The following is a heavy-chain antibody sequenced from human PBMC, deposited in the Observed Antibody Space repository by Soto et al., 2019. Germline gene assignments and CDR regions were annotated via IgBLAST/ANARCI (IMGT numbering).Heavy chain of an antibody. CDR2: INPNSGGT. CDR1: GYTFTGYY. D-gene: IGHD3-10*01. CDR3: AREWKDGSGKSLSGWFDP. Sequence: ASVKVSCKASGYTFTGYYMHWVRQAPGQGLEWMGWINPNSGGTNYAQKFQGWVTMTRDTSISTAYMELSRLRSDDTAVYYCAREWKDGSGKSLSGWFDPWGQGGLVTVSS. V-gene: IGHV1-2*04. J-gene: IGHJ5*02.